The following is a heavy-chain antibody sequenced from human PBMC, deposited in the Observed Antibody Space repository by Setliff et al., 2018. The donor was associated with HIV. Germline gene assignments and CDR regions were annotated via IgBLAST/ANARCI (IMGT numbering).Heavy chain of an antibody. Sequence: GASVKVSCKASGYSFTTSGVSWVRQAPGQGLEWMGWINIRSGNTNYAQKLQGRVTMTTETSTSTAYMELRSLRSDDTAVYYCARELLTGDFNWFDPWGQGTLVTVSS. CDR1: GYSFTTSG. J-gene: IGHJ5*02. D-gene: IGHD7-27*01. CDR3: ARELLTGDFNWFDP. CDR2: INIRSGNT. V-gene: IGHV1-18*01.